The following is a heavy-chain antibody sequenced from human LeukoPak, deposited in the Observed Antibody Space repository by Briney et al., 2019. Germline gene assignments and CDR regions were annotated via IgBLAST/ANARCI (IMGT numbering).Heavy chain of an antibody. CDR2: IYYSGST. CDR1: GDSISTYY. D-gene: IGHD5-18*01. Sequence: SETLSLTCTVSGDSISTYYWSWIRQPPGKGLEWIGYIYYSGSTNYNPSLKSRVTISVDTSKNQFSLKLNSVTAADTAMYYCARHSGPRYSYGYTFDYWGQGTLVTVSS. V-gene: IGHV4-59*08. J-gene: IGHJ4*02. CDR3: ARHSGPRYSYGYTFDY.